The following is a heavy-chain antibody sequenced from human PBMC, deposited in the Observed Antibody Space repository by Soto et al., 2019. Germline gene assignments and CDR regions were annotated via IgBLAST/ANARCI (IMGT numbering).Heavy chain of an antibody. J-gene: IGHJ6*02. D-gene: IGHD1-20*01. CDR3: ARNVTDCSSLSQYSGMDV. Sequence: QVQLVQSGAEVKEPGSSVRVSCKASGGTFDNFIMNWVRQTPGRGLEWMVGIVPMLGIPTYAEKFKCRDTISATGSTSTMYMELTSLRSAYTAIYYCARNVTDCSSLSQYSGMDVWGQGTTVNV. CDR2: IVPMLGIP. V-gene: IGHV1-69*10. CDR1: GGTFDNFI.